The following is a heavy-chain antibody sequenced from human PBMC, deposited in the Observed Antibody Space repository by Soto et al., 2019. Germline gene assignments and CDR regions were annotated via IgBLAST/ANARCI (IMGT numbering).Heavy chain of an antibody. D-gene: IGHD2-15*01. CDR3: ARDSLGYCSGGSCYSPRWFDP. Sequence: SETLSLTCTVSGGSISSGGYYWSWIRQHPGKGLEWIGYIYYSGSTYYNPSLKSRVTISVDTSKNRFSMELSFVTAADTAVYYCARDSLGYCSGGSCYSPRWFDPWGQGTLVTVSS. V-gene: IGHV4-31*03. CDR1: GGSISSGGYY. J-gene: IGHJ5*02. CDR2: IYYSGST.